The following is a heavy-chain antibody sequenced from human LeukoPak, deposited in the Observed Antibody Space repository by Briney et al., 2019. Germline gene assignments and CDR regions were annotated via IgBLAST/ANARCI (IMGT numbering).Heavy chain of an antibody. CDR2: IYPGDSDT. Sequence: GESLKISCKGSGYIFTSYWIGWVRQMPGKGLEWMGIIYPGDSDTRYSPSFQGQVTISADKSISTAYLQWSSLKASDTAMYYCARHPAAAVHHFDYWGQGTLVTVSS. V-gene: IGHV5-51*01. D-gene: IGHD6-13*01. J-gene: IGHJ4*02. CDR1: GYIFTSYW. CDR3: ARHPAAAVHHFDY.